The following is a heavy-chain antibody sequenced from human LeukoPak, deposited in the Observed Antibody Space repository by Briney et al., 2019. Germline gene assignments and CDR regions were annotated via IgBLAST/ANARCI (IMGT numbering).Heavy chain of an antibody. J-gene: IGHJ4*02. D-gene: IGHD3-10*01. CDR1: GYSISSGYY. CDR2: IYNSGST. CDR3: AKIGYYYGPDY. Sequence: SETLSLTCAVSGYSISSGYYWGWIRQPPGKGLEWIGSIYNSGSTYYNPSLKSRVTISVDTSKNQFSLKLSSVTAADTAVYYCAKIGYYYGPDYWGQGTLVTVSS. V-gene: IGHV4-38-2*01.